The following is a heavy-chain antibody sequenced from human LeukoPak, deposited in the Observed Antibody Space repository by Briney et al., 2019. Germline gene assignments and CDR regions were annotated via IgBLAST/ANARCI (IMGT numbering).Heavy chain of an antibody. J-gene: IGHJ4*02. CDR3: AKRGYYDGSGYYVGY. V-gene: IGHV3-23*01. CDR2: ISGSGGST. D-gene: IGHD3-22*01. CDR1: GFTFSSYA. Sequence: GGSLRLSCAASGFTFSSYAMSWVRQAPGKGLEWVSAISGSGGSTYYADSVKGRFTISRDNSKNTLYLQMNSLRAEDTAVYYCAKRGYYDGSGYYVGYWGQGTLVTVSS.